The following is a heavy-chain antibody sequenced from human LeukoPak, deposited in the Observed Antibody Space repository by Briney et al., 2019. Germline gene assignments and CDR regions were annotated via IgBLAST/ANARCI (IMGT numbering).Heavy chain of an antibody. CDR3: ARTEGTDCSGGSCYFRY. CDR2: INPSGGST. D-gene: IGHD2-15*01. CDR1: GYTFTSYY. Sequence: ASVKVSCKASGYTFTSYYMHWVRQAPGQGLEWMGIINPSGGSTSYAQKFQGRVTMTRDTSTSTVYMEPSSLRSEDTAVYYCARTEGTDCSGGSCYFRYWGQGTLVTVSS. V-gene: IGHV1-46*01. J-gene: IGHJ4*02.